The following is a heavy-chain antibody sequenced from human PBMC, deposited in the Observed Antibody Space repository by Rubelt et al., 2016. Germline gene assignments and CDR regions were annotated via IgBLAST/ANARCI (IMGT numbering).Heavy chain of an antibody. CDR2: INQDGSEE. J-gene: IGHJ4*02. CDR1: GFTLHKYN. D-gene: IGHD2-15*01. V-gene: IGHV3-7*01. Sequence: VQLVESGGGLVQPGGSLRLSCEVSGFTLHKYNMNWVRLAPGKGLEWVANINQDGSEEYYVDSVKGRFTISRDNAKNSLYLQRKSLRAEDTAAYYCARVASGIVVVVTPTASYYFDHWGQGTLVTVSS. CDR3: ARVASGIVVVVTPTASYYFDH.